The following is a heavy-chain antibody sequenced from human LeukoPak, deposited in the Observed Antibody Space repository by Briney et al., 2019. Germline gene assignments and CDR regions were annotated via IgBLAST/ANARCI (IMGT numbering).Heavy chain of an antibody. J-gene: IGHJ3*02. V-gene: IGHV1-2*02. Sequence: ASVKVSCKASGYTFTGNYMHWVRQAPGQGLEWMGWINPNSGGTNYAQKFQGRVTMTRDTSISTAYMELSRLRSDDTAVYYCASGREYCSGGSCYSSDDAFDIWGQGTMVTVSS. CDR3: ASGREYCSGGSCYSSDDAFDI. CDR1: GYTFTGNY. CDR2: INPNSGGT. D-gene: IGHD2-15*01.